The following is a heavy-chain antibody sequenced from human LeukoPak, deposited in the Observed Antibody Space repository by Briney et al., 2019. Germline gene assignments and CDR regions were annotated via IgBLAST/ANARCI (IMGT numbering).Heavy chain of an antibody. V-gene: IGHV3-33*06. J-gene: IGHJ4*02. CDR2: IWYDGSNK. D-gene: IGHD3-22*01. CDR1: GFTFSSYG. CDR3: AKGAGYYYNYFDY. Sequence: GGSLRLSCAASGFTFSSYGVHWVRQAPGKGLEWVAVIWYDGSNKYYADSVKGRFTISRDNSKNTPYLQMNSLRAEDTALYYCAKGAGYYYNYFDYWGQGTRVTVSA.